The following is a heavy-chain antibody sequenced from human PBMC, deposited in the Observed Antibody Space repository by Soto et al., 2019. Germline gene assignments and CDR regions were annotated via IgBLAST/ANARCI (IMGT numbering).Heavy chain of an antibody. CDR3: ARDRGWQQLASFDY. CDR2: IWYDGSNK. D-gene: IGHD6-13*01. J-gene: IGHJ4*02. V-gene: IGHV3-33*01. Sequence: QVQLVESGGGVVQPGRSLRLSCAASGFTFSSYGMHWVRQAPGKGLEWVAVIWYDGSNKYYADSVKGRFTISRDNSKNTLYLQMNSLRAEDTAVYYCARDRGWQQLASFDYWGQGTLVTVCS. CDR1: GFTFSSYG.